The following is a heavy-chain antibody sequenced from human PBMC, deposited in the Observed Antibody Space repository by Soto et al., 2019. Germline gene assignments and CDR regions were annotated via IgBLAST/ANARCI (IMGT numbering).Heavy chain of an antibody. CDR1: GYTFTSYD. CDR3: ASNHLGYCSGGSCYSGGMDV. V-gene: IGHV1-8*01. J-gene: IGHJ6*02. Sequence: VASVKVSCKASGYTFTSYDINWVRQATGQGLEWMGWMNPNSGNTGYAQKFQGRVTMTRNTSISTAYMELSSLRSEDTAVYYCASNHLGYCSGGSCYSGGMDVWGQGTTVTVSS. D-gene: IGHD2-15*01. CDR2: MNPNSGNT.